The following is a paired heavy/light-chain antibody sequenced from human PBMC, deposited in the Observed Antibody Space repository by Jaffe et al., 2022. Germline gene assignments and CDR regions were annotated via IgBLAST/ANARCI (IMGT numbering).Light chain of an antibody. V-gene: IGLV1-51*02. CDR3: GTWDSSLSVYV. CDR2: ENN. Sequence: QSVLTQPPSVSAAPGQKVTISCSGSSSNIGNNYVSWYQQLPGTAPKLLIYENNKRPSGIPDRFSGSKSGTSATLGITGLQTGDEADYYCGTWDSSLSVYVFGTGTKVTVL. CDR1: SSNIGNNY. J-gene: IGLJ1*01.
Heavy chain of an antibody. CDR3: ARVRRVITFGGVIVNDAFDI. Sequence: QVQLVQSGAEVKKPGASVKVSCKASGYTFTGYYMHWVRQAPGQGLEWMGRINPNSGGTNYAQKFQGRVTMTRDTSISTAYMELSRLRSDDTAVYYCARVRRVITFGGVIVNDAFDIWGQGTMVTVSS. CDR1: GYTFTGYY. V-gene: IGHV1-2*06. D-gene: IGHD3-16*02. J-gene: IGHJ3*02. CDR2: INPNSGGT.